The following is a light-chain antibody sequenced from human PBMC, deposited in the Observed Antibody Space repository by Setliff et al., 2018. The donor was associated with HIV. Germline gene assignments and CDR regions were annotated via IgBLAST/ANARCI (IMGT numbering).Light chain of an antibody. CDR3: QQYGGSPRLA. J-gene: IGKJ4*01. Sequence: EIVLTQSPGTLSLSPGDRATLSCSASQGVSSSYLAWYQQKPGQAPRLLISAASTRATGVPDRFTGSGFGTDFTLTISRLEPEDFAAYYCQQYGGSPRLAFGGGTKVDIK. V-gene: IGKV3-20*01. CDR1: QGVSSSY. CDR2: AAS.